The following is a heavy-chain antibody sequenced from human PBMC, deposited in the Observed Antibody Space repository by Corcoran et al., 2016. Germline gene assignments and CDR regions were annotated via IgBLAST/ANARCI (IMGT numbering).Heavy chain of an antibody. CDR2: IYYSGST. D-gene: IGHD3-16*02. CDR3: ARRNMITFGGVIVTAPWDY. V-gene: IGHV4-39*01. J-gene: IGHJ4*02. Sequence: QLQLQESGPGLVKPSETLSLTCTVSGGSISSSSYYWGWIRQPPGKGLEWIGSIYYSGSTYYNPSLKRRVTISVDTSKNQFSLKLSSVTAADTAVYYCARRNMITFGGVIVTAPWDYWGQGTLVTVSS. CDR1: GGSISSSSYY.